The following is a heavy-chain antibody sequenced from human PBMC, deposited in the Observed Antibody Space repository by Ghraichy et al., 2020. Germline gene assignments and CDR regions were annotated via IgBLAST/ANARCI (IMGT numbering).Heavy chain of an antibody. V-gene: IGHV3-64D*06. Sequence: GGSLRLSCSASGFTFKNYPMHWVRQAPGKGLEYVSAIGSNGGGTYYADSVKGRFTMSRDNSKNTLYLQMSSLRPEDTALYYGVKADVLDDYFDYWGQGTLVTGS. D-gene: IGHD3-3*01. CDR3: VKADVLDDYFDY. CDR2: IGSNGGGT. J-gene: IGHJ4*02. CDR1: GFTFKNYP.